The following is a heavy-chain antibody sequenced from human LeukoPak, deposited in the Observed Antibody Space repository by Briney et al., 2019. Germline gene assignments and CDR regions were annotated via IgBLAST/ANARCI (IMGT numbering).Heavy chain of an antibody. D-gene: IGHD2-15*01. V-gene: IGHV3-23*01. CDR3: AKDGHCSGGSCYGNYFDY. J-gene: IGHJ4*02. CDR2: VSGSGDGT. Sequence: QPGGSLRLSCAASGFTFSSYAMSWVRQALGKGLEWVSTVSGSGDGTYYADSVKGRFTISRDNSKNTLYLQMNSLRAEDTAVYYCAKDGHCSGGSCYGNYFDYWGQGTLVTVSS. CDR1: GFTFSSYA.